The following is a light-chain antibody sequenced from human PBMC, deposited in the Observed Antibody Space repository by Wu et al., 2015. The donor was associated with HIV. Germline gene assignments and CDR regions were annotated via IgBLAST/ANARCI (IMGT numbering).Light chain of an antibody. V-gene: IGKV3-11*01. CDR2: HAS. Sequence: EIVLTQSPATLSLSPGETATLSCRASQSISTFLAWYQQKPGQAPRLLIYHASNRATGIPARFSGSGSGTDFTLTISSLESEDFALYYCQQRSAWPLTFGGGTEVEI. CDR3: QQRSAWPLT. J-gene: IGKJ4*01. CDR1: QSISTF.